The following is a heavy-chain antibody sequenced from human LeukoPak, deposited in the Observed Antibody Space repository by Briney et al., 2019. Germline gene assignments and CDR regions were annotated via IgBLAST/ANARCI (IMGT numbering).Heavy chain of an antibody. CDR3: AKKGATTGDFDY. Sequence: GRSLRLSCAASGFTFSSYSMNWVRQAPGKGPEWVSAISGSGGDTYYADSVKGRFTISRDNSKNTLYLQMSSLRAEDTAVYYCAKKGATTGDFDYWGQGTLVTVSS. J-gene: IGHJ4*02. D-gene: IGHD1-26*01. CDR1: GFTFSSYS. CDR2: ISGSGGDT. V-gene: IGHV3-23*01.